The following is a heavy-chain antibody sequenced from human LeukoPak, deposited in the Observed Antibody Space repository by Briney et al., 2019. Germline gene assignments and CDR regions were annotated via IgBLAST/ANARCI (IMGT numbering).Heavy chain of an antibody. J-gene: IGHJ6*02. CDR1: GYTFTGYY. CDR2: INPNSGGT. Sequence: GASVKVSCKASGYTFTGYYMHWVRQAPGQGLEWMGRINPNSGGTNYAQKFQGRVTMTRDTSISTAYMELSRLRSDDTAVYYCARDAFYDILTGYYPWYYYGMDVWGQGTTVTVSS. V-gene: IGHV1-2*06. D-gene: IGHD3-9*01. CDR3: ARDAFYDILTGYYPWYYYGMDV.